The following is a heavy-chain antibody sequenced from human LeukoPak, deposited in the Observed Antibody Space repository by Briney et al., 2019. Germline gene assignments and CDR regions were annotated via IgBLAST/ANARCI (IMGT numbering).Heavy chain of an antibody. J-gene: IGHJ4*02. CDR3: AREVTQYGSGSYLDY. CDR2: IYYSWST. Sequence: SETLSLTCTVSGGSISSYYWSWIRQPPAKGLEWIGYIYYSWSTNYNPSLKSRVTISVDTSKNQFSLKLSSVTAADTDVYYCAREVTQYGSGSYLDYWGQGTLVTVSS. CDR1: GGSISSYY. V-gene: IGHV4-59*01. D-gene: IGHD3-10*01.